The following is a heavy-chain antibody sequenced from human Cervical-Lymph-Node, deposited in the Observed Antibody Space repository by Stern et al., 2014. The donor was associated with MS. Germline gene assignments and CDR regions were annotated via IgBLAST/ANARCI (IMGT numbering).Heavy chain of an antibody. CDR2: ISSSSSYI. J-gene: IGHJ5*02. V-gene: IGHV3-21*01. Sequence: VQLVQSGGGLVKPGGSLRLSCVASGLTFSSYNMNWVRQAPGKGLEWISSISSSSSYIYYADSVKGRFTISRDNTKNSLYLQMNSLRADDTAVYYCASLVAVAAYNWSDPWGQGTPVTVSS. CDR1: GLTFSSYN. CDR3: ASLVAVAAYNWSDP. D-gene: IGHD6-19*01.